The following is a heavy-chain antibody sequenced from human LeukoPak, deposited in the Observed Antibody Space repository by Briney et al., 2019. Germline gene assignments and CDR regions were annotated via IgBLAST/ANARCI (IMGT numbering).Heavy chain of an antibody. CDR1: GYTFTSYY. J-gene: IGHJ4*02. D-gene: IGHD2-2*01. CDR2: INPSSGSI. CDR3: ARGIVWDIVVVPAALGFDY. V-gene: IGHV1-46*01. Sequence: ASVKVSCKASGYTFTSYYMHWVRQAPGQGLEWMGMINPSSGSISYAQKFQGRVTMTRVTSTSTVYMELSSLRSEDTAVYFCARGIVWDIVVVPAALGFDYWGQGTLVTVSS.